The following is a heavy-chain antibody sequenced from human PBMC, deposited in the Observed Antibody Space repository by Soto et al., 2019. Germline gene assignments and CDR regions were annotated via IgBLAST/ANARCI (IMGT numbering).Heavy chain of an antibody. CDR1: GGSISSGDYY. Sequence: PSETVSLTCTVSGGSISSGDYYWSWIRQPPGKGLEWIGYIYYSGSTYYNPSLKSRVTISVDTSKNQFSLKLSSVTAADTAVYYCAFYGGNSVYFYYRAQRTPVTVSS. V-gene: IGHV4-30-4*01. CDR2: IYYSGST. CDR3: AFYGGNSVYFYY. D-gene: IGHD4-17*01. J-gene: IGHJ1*01.